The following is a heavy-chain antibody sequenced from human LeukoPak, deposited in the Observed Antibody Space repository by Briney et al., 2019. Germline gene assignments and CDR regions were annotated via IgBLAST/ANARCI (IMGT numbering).Heavy chain of an antibody. CDR3: ARRPSGYCSGGSCYSYYYGMDV. CDR1: GFTVSSNY. J-gene: IGHJ6*04. D-gene: IGHD2-15*01. CDR2: IYSGGST. Sequence: GGSLRLSCAASGFTVSSNYMSWVRQAPGKGLEWVSVIYSGGSTYYADSVKGRFTISRDNSMNTLYLQMNSLRAEDTAVYYCARRPSGYCSGGSCYSYYYGMDVWGKGTTVTVSS. V-gene: IGHV3-53*01.